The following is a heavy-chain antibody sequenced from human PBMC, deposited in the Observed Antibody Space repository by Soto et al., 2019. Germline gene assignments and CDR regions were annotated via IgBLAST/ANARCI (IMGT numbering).Heavy chain of an antibody. Sequence: SVKVSCKASGGTFSSYAISWVRQAPGQGLEWMGGIIPIFGTANYAQKFQGRVTITADESTSTAYMELSSLRSEDTAVYYCARDRRYYYGSGSVYYYYGMDVWGQGTTVTVSS. J-gene: IGHJ6*02. CDR2: IIPIFGTA. CDR1: GGTFSSYA. CDR3: ARDRRYYYGSGSVYYYYGMDV. D-gene: IGHD3-10*01. V-gene: IGHV1-69*13.